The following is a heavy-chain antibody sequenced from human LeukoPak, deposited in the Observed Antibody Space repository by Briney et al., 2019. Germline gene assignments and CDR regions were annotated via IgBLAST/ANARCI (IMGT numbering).Heavy chain of an antibody. CDR3: ARGHPYYYDSSGYYYLPETDY. CDR1: GYTFTGYY. Sequence: GASVKVSCKASGYTFTGYYMHWVRQAPGQGLEWMGWINPNSGGTNYAQKFQGRVTMTRDTSISTAYRELSRLRSDDTAVYYCARGHPYYYDSSGYYYLPETDYWGQGTLVTVSS. CDR2: INPNSGGT. D-gene: IGHD3-22*01. J-gene: IGHJ4*02. V-gene: IGHV1-2*02.